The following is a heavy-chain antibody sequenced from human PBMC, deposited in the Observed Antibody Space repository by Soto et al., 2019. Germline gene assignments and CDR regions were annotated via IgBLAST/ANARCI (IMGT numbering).Heavy chain of an antibody. D-gene: IGHD2-2*01. V-gene: IGHV1-2*02. CDR2: INPNSGGT. CDR3: SRQYFGSNSRHNRFDP. CDR1: GYIFTDYY. Sequence: ASVKVSCKASGYIFTDYYMNWVRQAPGQGLEWMGWINPNSGGTNYAQKFQGRVTMTTDTSITTAYMELSGLRSDDTDVYYCSRQYFGSNSRHNRFDPWG. J-gene: IGHJ5*02.